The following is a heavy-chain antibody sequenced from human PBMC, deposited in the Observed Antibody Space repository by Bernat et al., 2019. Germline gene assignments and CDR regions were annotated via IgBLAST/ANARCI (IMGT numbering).Heavy chain of an antibody. Sequence: QVQLVESGGGVVQPGGSLRLSCAASGFTFTSYGMHWIRQAPGMGLEWMAFVRYDGSNKYYADPMQGRFNISKDKSKNTLYLQMNSLRAEDTAVYYCAKDESGMVATYWGQGTLVTVSS. J-gene: IGHJ4*02. CDR1: GFTFTSYG. CDR2: VRYDGSNK. D-gene: IGHD5-12*01. V-gene: IGHV3-30*02. CDR3: AKDESGMVATY.